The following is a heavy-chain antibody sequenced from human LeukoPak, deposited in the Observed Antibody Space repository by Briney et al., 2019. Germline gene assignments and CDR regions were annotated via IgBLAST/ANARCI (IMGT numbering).Heavy chain of an antibody. CDR2: MNPNSGNT. D-gene: IGHD1-26*01. Sequence: PGASVKVSRKASGYTFTSYDINWVRQATGQGLEWMGWMNPNSGNTGYAQNLQGRVTMTRNTSISTAYMELSSLRSEDTAVYYCATSSGSYLYYYYGMDVWGQGTTVTVSS. CDR1: GYTFTSYD. V-gene: IGHV1-8*01. J-gene: IGHJ6*02. CDR3: ATSSGSYLYYYYGMDV.